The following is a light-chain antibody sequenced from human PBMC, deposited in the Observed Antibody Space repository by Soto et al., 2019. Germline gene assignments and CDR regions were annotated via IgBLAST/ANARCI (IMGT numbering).Light chain of an antibody. J-gene: IGLJ1*01. CDR1: SSDIGGYNY. CDR3: AAWDDSLNGYV. Sequence: QSVLTQPPSASGSPGQSVTISCTGTSSDIGGYNYVSWYQQHPGKAPKVMIYEVSKRPSGVPDRFSGSKSGNTASLTVSGLQAEDEADYYCAAWDDSLNGYVFGTGTKLTVL. V-gene: IGLV2-8*01. CDR2: EVS.